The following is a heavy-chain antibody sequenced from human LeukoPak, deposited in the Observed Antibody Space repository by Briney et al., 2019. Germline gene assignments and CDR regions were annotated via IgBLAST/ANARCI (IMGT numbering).Heavy chain of an antibody. V-gene: IGHV3-72*01. Sequence: PGGSLRLSCAASGFTFSDHYMDWVRQAPGKGLEWVGRTRNKANSYTTEYAASVKGRFTISRDDSKNSLYLQMNSLKTEDTAVYYCAKGRAGNYYYDSSDYWGQGTLVTVSS. CDR3: AKGRAGNYYYDSSDY. CDR1: GFTFSDHY. CDR2: TRNKANSYTT. D-gene: IGHD3-22*01. J-gene: IGHJ4*02.